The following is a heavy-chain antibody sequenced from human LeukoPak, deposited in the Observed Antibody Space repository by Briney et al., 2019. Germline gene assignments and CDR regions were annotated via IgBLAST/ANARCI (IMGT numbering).Heavy chain of an antibody. V-gene: IGHV3-30*02. Sequence: GGSLRLSCTASGFTFNCCGMHWVRQPPGKGLEWVAFIRKDGSSAYYAGSMKGRFTISRDNTKNTVYLQVNSLRAEDTAVYYCAKDQSWDYFDHWGQGTLVTVSS. CDR1: GFTFNCCG. CDR2: IRKDGSSA. CDR3: AKDQSWDYFDH. J-gene: IGHJ4*02. D-gene: IGHD6-13*01.